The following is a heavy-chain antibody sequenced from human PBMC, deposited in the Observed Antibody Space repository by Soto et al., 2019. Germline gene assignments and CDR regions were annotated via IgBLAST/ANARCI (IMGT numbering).Heavy chain of an antibody. CDR1: GFTFSSYA. J-gene: IGHJ6*03. D-gene: IGHD2-2*01. CDR3: AKGGGDIVVVPAAIYYYYMDV. V-gene: IGHV3-23*01. Sequence: GGSLRLSCAASGFTFSSYAMSWVRQAPGKGLEWVSAISGSGGSTYYADSVKGRFTISRDNSKNTLYLQMNSLRAEDTAVYYCAKGGGDIVVVPAAIYYYYMDVWGKGTTVTVSS. CDR2: ISGSGGST.